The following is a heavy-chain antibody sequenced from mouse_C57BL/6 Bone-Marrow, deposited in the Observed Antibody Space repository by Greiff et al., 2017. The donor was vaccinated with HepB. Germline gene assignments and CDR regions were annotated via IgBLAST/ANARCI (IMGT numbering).Heavy chain of an antibody. CDR3: ARRGLITTVVATRAMDY. CDR1: GYTFTNYW. CDR2: IYPGGGYT. D-gene: IGHD1-1*01. V-gene: IGHV1-63*01. Sequence: QVQLQQSGAELVRPGTSVKMSCKASGYTFTNYWIGWAKQRPGHGLEWIGDIYPGGGYTNYNEKFKGKATLTADKSSSTAYMQFSSLTSEDSAIYYCARRGLITTVVATRAMDYWGQGTSVTVSS. J-gene: IGHJ4*01.